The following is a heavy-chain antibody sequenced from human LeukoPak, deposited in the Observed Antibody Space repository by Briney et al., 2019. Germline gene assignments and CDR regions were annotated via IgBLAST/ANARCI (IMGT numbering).Heavy chain of an antibody. J-gene: IGHJ3*02. Sequence: GGSLRLSCVASGFTFSSYWMSWVRQAPGKGLEWVANIKQDGSEIYYVDSVKGRFTISRDNAKNSLYLQMNSLRAEDTAVYYCAKDMGGTKLRYFDWYPTDAFDIWGQGTMVTVSS. V-gene: IGHV3-7*01. CDR2: IKQDGSEI. CDR1: GFTFSSYW. D-gene: IGHD3-9*01. CDR3: AKDMGGTKLRYFDWYPTDAFDI.